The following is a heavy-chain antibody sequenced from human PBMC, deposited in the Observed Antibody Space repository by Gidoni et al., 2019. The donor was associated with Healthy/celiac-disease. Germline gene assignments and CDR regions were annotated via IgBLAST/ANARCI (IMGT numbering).Heavy chain of an antibody. J-gene: IGHJ4*02. V-gene: IGHV3-53*04. CDR1: GFTVSSNY. D-gene: IGHD1-26*01. CDR2: IYSGGST. Sequence: GFTVSSNYMSWVRQAPGKGLEWVSVIYSGGSTYYADSGKGRFTISRHNSKNTLYLQMNSLRAEDTAVDYCGRFRIVGAAESFDYWGQGTLVTVSS. CDR3: GRFRIVGAAESFDY.